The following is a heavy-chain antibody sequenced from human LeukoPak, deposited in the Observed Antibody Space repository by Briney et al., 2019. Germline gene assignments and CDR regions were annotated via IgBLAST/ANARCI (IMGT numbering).Heavy chain of an antibody. J-gene: IGHJ4*02. V-gene: IGHV1-18*01. CDR1: GYTFTSYG. Sequence: ASVKVSCKASGYTFTSYGISWVRQAPGQGREWMGWISAYNGNTNYAQKLQGRVTMTTDTSTSTAYMELRSLRSDDTAVYYCARDRYDSSGYYPFDYWGQGTLVTVSS. CDR3: ARDRYDSSGYYPFDY. D-gene: IGHD3-22*01. CDR2: ISAYNGNT.